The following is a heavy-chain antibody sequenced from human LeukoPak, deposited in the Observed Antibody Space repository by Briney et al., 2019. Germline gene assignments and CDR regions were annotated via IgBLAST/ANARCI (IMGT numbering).Heavy chain of an antibody. Sequence: PGGSLRLSCAASGFTFSSYWMSWVRQAPGKGLEWVANIKQDGSEKYYVDSVKGRFTISREDAKNSLSLQMDSVRPEDTAVYYCAFNNNFKYWGQGTLVIVSS. CDR3: AFNNNFKY. D-gene: IGHD1/OR15-1a*01. CDR1: GFTFSSYW. V-gene: IGHV3-7*02. J-gene: IGHJ4*02. CDR2: IKQDGSEK.